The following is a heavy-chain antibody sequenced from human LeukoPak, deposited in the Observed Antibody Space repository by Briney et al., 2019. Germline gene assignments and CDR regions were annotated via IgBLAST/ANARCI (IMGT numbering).Heavy chain of an antibody. J-gene: IGHJ4*02. CDR1: GGSFSGYY. CDR2: INHSGST. V-gene: IGHV4-34*01. Sequence: SETLSLTCAVYGGSFSGYYWGWIRQPPGKGLEWIGEINHSGSTNYNPSLKSRVTISVDTSKNQFSLKLSSVTAADTAVYYCARLLQKTGAARDYWGQGTLVTVSS. CDR3: ARLLQKTGAARDY. D-gene: IGHD6-6*01.